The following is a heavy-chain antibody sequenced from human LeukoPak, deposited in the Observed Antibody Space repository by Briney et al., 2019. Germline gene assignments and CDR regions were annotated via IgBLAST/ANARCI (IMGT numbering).Heavy chain of an antibody. CDR1: GFTFSNYW. CDR3: ARGIALVLTMVRGVSGFDY. J-gene: IGHJ4*02. D-gene: IGHD3-10*01. Sequence: QAGGSLRLSCAVSGFTFSNYWMSWVRQAPGKGLEWVANIKQDGSEKYYVDSVKGRFTISRDNAKNSLYLQMNSLRAEDTAVYYCARGIALVLTMVRGVSGFDYWGQGTLVTVSS. CDR2: IKQDGSEK. V-gene: IGHV3-7*01.